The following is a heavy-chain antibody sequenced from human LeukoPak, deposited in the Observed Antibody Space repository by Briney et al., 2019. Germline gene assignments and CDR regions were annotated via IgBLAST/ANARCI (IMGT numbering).Heavy chain of an antibody. J-gene: IGHJ3*02. Sequence: GGSLRLSCAASGFTFSDYYMGWIRQAPGKELEGVSYITSSGSSTYYAESVKGRLTISRDNAKNSLSLQMSSPRAAESSLYYCERDYHYAFDIWGQGTTVTVSS. D-gene: IGHD2-2*01. CDR3: ERDYHYAFDI. CDR1: GFTFSDYY. CDR2: ITSSGSST. V-gene: IGHV3-11*04.